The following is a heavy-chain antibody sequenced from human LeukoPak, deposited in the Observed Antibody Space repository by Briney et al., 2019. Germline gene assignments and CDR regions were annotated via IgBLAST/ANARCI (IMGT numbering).Heavy chain of an antibody. CDR1: GFTFSIYW. V-gene: IGHV3-23*01. J-gene: IGHJ6*03. CDR3: AKGAGARTYYYYYMDV. Sequence: GGSLRLSCAASGFTFSIYWMSWVRQAPGKGLEWVSAISGRGGSTYYADSVKGRFTISRDNSKNTLYLQMNSLRAEDTAVYYCAKGAGARTYYYYYMDVWGKGTTVTISS. D-gene: IGHD1-26*01. CDR2: ISGRGGST.